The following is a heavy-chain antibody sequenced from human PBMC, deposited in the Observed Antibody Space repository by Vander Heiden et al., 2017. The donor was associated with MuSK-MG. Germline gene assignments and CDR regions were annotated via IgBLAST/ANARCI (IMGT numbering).Heavy chain of an antibody. CDR1: GFTFSSYS. D-gene: IGHD6-13*01. J-gene: IGHJ4*02. Sequence: EVQLVESGGGLVKPGGSLRLSCAASGFTFSSYSMNWVRQAPGKGLEWVSSISSSSSYIYYADSVKGRFTISRDNAKNSLYLQMNSLRAEDTAVYYCASPGIAADMAQDFDYWGQGTLVTVSS. CDR3: ASPGIAADMAQDFDY. V-gene: IGHV3-21*01. CDR2: ISSSSSYI.